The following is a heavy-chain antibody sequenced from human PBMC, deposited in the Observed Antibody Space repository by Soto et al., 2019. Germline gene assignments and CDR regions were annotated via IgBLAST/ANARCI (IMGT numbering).Heavy chain of an antibody. CDR3: AIDLIANFDCSGGTWYFDAFDI. CDR2: IRQDGSEK. J-gene: IGHJ3*02. D-gene: IGHD2-15*01. Sequence: EVQLVESGGGLVQPGGSLRLSCAASGFTSSSYWMTWVRQAPGKGLEWVDNIRQDGSEKYYVDSVKGRFTIYRDNANTSMCRQMTSLRADDTVVYYCAIDLIANFDCSGGTWYFDAFDIWGQGTLVTVSS. V-gene: IGHV3-7*01. CDR1: GFTSSSYW.